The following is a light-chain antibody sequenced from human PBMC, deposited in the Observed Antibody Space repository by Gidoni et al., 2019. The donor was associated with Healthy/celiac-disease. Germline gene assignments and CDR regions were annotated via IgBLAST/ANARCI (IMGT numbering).Light chain of an antibody. CDR2: ENN. CDR3: GTWDSSLSGVV. Sequence: QSVLTQPPSVSAAPGQKVTISCSGRSSNIGNNYVSWYQQLPGTAPKLLIYENNKRPSGIPDRFSGSKSGTSATLGITGLQTGDEADYYCGTWDSSLSGVVFGGGTKLTVL. J-gene: IGLJ2*01. CDR1: SSNIGNNY. V-gene: IGLV1-51*02.